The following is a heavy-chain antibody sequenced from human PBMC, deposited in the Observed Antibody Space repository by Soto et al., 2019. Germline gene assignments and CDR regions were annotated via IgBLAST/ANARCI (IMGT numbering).Heavy chain of an antibody. CDR2: ISEDGINK. J-gene: IGHJ4*02. CDR3: ARRLTPSVTAMGY. Sequence: QVHLVESGGGVVQPGRSLRLSCSASGFTFSDYAINWVRQAPGKGLEWVASISEDGINKYIADSVKGRFLISRDNSKNTVLLQMSSLGPEDTAVYYCARRLTPSVTAMGYWGQGTLVTVSS. CDR1: GFTFSDYA. V-gene: IGHV3-30-3*01. D-gene: IGHD2-21*02.